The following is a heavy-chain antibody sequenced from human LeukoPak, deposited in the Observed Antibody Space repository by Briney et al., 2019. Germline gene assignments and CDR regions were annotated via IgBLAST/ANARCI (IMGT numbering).Heavy chain of an antibody. Sequence: GGSLRLSCAASGFTFSSYGMHWDRQAPGKGLEWVAVIWYDGSNKYYADSVKGRFTISRDNSKNALYLQMNSLRAEDTAVYYCAKDHEEGAVDYWGQGTLVTVSS. J-gene: IGHJ4*02. CDR3: AKDHEEGAVDY. D-gene: IGHD3-16*01. CDR2: IWYDGSNK. CDR1: GFTFSSYG. V-gene: IGHV3-33*06.